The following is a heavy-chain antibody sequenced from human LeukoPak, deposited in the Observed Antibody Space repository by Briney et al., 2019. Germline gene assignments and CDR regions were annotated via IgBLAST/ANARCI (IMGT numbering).Heavy chain of an antibody. CDR1: GGSISSGGYY. Sequence: PSQTLSLTCTVSGGSISSGGYYWSWIRQPPGKGLEWIGYIYHSGSTHYNPSLKSRVTISVDRSKNQFSLKLSSVTAADTAVYYCARDYPENAFDIWGQGTMVTVSS. CDR2: IYHSGST. V-gene: IGHV4-30-2*01. CDR3: ARDYPENAFDI. J-gene: IGHJ3*02.